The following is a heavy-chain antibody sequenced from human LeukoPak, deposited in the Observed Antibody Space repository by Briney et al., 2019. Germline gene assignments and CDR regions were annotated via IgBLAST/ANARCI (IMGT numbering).Heavy chain of an antibody. CDR3: ARVDIAARRRGLVY. CDR2: IKQDGSEK. V-gene: IGHV3-7*01. Sequence: PGGSLRLSCAASGFTFSSYWMSWVRQAPGKGLEWVANIKQDGSEKYYVDSVKGRFTISRDNAKNSLYLQMNSLRAEDTAVYYCARVDIAARRRGLVYWGQGTLVTVSS. J-gene: IGHJ4*02. CDR1: GFTFSSYW. D-gene: IGHD6-6*01.